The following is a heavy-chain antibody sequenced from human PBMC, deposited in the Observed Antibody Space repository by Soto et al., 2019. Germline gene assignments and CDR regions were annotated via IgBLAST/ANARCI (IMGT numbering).Heavy chain of an antibody. J-gene: IGHJ4*02. V-gene: IGHV2-26*01. D-gene: IGHD1-26*01. CDR2: IFSNDEK. Sequence: GSGPTLVNPTETLTLTCTVSGFSLSNARMGVSWIRQPPGKALEWLAHIFSNDEKSYSTSLRSRLTISKDTSKSQVVLTMTNMDPVDTATYYCARIVSGSYLLDYWGQGTLVTVSS. CDR1: GFSLSNARMG. CDR3: ARIVSGSYLLDY.